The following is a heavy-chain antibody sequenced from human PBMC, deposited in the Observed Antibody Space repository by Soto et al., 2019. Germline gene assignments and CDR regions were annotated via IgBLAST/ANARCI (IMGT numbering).Heavy chain of an antibody. CDR2: INQDGSEI. CDR1: GRTCRKHW. Sequence: GSLRLSGAVSGRTCRKHWLRWVRQAPGKGLEWVANINQDGSEIYYVDSVRSRFTISKDNVENSLYLQLNSLRPEYTAVYYFAVYGYGVSAAAYWGQGTLVTVSS. J-gene: IGHJ4*02. D-gene: IGHD4-17*01. V-gene: IGHV3-7*03. CDR3: AVYGYGVSAAAY.